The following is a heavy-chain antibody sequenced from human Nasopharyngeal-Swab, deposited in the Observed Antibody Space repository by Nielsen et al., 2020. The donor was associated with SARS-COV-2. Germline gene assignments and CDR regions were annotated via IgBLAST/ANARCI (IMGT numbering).Heavy chain of an antibody. D-gene: IGHD3-22*01. CDR1: GFTLSSNG. V-gene: IGHV3-30*02. Sequence: GGSLRLSCAASGFTLSSNGMDWVRQAPGKGLEWVAFIRYDGSNKYYADSVKGRFTISRDNSKNTLYLQMNSLRAEDTAVYYCAKDGAYDTMIVVVIKVPAFDIWGQGTMVTVSS. CDR3: AKDGAYDTMIVVVIKVPAFDI. CDR2: IRYDGSNK. J-gene: IGHJ3*02.